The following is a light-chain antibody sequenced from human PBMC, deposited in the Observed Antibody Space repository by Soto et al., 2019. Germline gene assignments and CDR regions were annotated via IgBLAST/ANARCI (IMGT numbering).Light chain of an antibody. CDR3: QQYDGSQWT. V-gene: IGKV3-20*01. Sequence: ESVLTQSPGTLSLSPGERATLSCRASQNVANRYLAWYQQKPGQAPRLLIYGTSNRATGIPERFSGSGSGTDFILTISRLEPEDFAVYYCQQYDGSQWTLGQGTKVDTK. J-gene: IGKJ1*01. CDR1: QNVANRY. CDR2: GTS.